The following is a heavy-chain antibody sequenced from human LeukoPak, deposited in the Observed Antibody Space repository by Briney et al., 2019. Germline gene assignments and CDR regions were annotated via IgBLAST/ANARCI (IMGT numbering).Heavy chain of an antibody. CDR2: ISYDEKHK. V-gene: IGHV3-30*04. Sequence: GRSLRLSCEASGFTFSNYAIHWVRQAPGKGLEWVALISYDEKHKYYADSVKGRFTISRDISMNTLYLQMNSLRAEDTAVYYCARGPHGWYFNYWGQGTLVTVSS. J-gene: IGHJ4*02. CDR1: GFTFSNYA. CDR3: ARGPHGWYFNY. D-gene: IGHD6-19*01.